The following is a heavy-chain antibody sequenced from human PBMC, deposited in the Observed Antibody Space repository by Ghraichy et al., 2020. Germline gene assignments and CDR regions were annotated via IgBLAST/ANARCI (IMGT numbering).Heavy chain of an antibody. CDR3: ASDAGTTGTTGWDWFDP. CDR2: ISSSGSTI. CDR1: GFTFSDYY. V-gene: IGHV3-11*01. J-gene: IGHJ5*02. Sequence: GESLNISCAASGFTFSDYYMSWIRQAPGKGLEWVSYISSSGSTIYYADSVKGRFTISRDNAKNSLYLQMNSLRAEDTAVYYCASDAGTTGTTGWDWFDPWGPGTLVTVSS. D-gene: IGHD1-1*01.